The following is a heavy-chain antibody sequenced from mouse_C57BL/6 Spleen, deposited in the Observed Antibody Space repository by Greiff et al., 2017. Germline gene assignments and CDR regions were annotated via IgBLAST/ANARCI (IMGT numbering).Heavy chain of an antibody. J-gene: IGHJ2*01. CDR3: ARPWDEGPYFDY. D-gene: IGHD4-1*01. CDR2: IDPSDSET. V-gene: IGHV1-52*01. CDR1: GYTFTSYW. Sequence: QVQLQQPGAELVRPGSSVKLSCKASGYTFTSYWMHWVKQRPIQGLEWIGNIDPSDSETHYNQKFKDKATLTVDKSSSTAYMQLSSLTSEDSAVYYCARPWDEGPYFDYWGQGTTLTVSS.